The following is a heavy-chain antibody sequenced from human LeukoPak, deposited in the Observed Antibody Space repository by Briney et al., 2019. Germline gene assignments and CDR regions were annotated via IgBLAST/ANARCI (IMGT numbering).Heavy chain of an antibody. V-gene: IGHV3-21*01. J-gene: IGHJ4*02. Sequence: GGSLRLSCAASGFTFSTYSINWVRQAPGKGLEWVSSISSNSFYIYYADSVKGRFTISRDNAKNSLYLQMNSLRAEDTAVYYCARGRRRFGELDYWGQGTLVTVSS. CDR2: ISSNSFYI. D-gene: IGHD3-10*01. CDR3: ARGRRRFGELDY. CDR1: GFTFSTYS.